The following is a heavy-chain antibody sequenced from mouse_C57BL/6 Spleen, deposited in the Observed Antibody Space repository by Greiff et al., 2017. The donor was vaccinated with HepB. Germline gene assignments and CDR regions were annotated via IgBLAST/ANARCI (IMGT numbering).Heavy chain of an antibody. J-gene: IGHJ4*01. CDR1: GYTFTSYW. CDR3: ARLTGTWAMDY. V-gene: IGHV1-69*01. Sequence: VQLQQPGAELVMPGASVKLSCKASGYTFTSYWMHWVKQRPGQGLEWIGEIDPSDSYTNYNQKFKGKSTLTVDKSSSTAYMQLSSLTSEDSAVYYCARLTGTWAMDYWGQGTSVTVSS. D-gene: IGHD4-1*01. CDR2: IDPSDSYT.